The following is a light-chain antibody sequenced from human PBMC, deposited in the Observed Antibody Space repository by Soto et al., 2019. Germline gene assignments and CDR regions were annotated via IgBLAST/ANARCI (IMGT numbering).Light chain of an antibody. J-gene: IGLJ2*01. V-gene: IGLV7-46*01. CDR2: DTS. CDR1: TGAVTSGHH. Sequence: QAVVTQEPSLTVSPGGTVTLTCVSSTGAVTSGHHPYWVQQKPGQAPRTLIYDTSTKDSLTPARFSGSLLGGKAALTLSGAQPEDEADYYCLLTYSGPWVFGGGTKLTVL. CDR3: LLTYSGPWV.